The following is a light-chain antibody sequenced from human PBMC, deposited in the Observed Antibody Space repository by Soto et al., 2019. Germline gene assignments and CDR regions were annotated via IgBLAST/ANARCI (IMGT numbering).Light chain of an antibody. CDR3: QQYYSYPPWT. J-gene: IGKJ1*01. Sequence: DIQLTQSPSLLSASIGDRVTITCRASHDISTFLAWYQQKPGKAPKLLIYEASTLQSGVPSRFSGSGSGTDFTLTISCLQSEDFATYYCQQYYSYPPWTFGQGTKV. CDR1: HDISTF. V-gene: IGKV1-9*01. CDR2: EAS.